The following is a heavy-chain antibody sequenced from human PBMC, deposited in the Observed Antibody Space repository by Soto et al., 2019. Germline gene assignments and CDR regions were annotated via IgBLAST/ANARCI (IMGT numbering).Heavy chain of an antibody. CDR2: ISYDGSNK. D-gene: IGHD3-16*02. V-gene: IGHV3-30*18. J-gene: IGHJ6*02. CDR3: AKDGMDGHMITFGGVIVRSYYYYYGMDV. Sequence: PGGSLRLSCAASGFTFSSYGMHWVRQAPGKGLEWVAVISYDGSNKYYADSVKGRFTISRDNSKNTLYLQMNSLRAEDTAVYYCAKDGMDGHMITFGGVIVRSYYYYYGMDVWGQGTTVTVSS. CDR1: GFTFSSYG.